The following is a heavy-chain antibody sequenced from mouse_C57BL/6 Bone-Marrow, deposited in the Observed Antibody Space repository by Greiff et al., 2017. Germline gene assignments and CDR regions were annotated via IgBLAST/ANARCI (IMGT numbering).Heavy chain of an antibody. CDR3: GRDLLWQRQDAMDY. D-gene: IGHD2-2*01. V-gene: IGHV1-9*01. CDR1: GYTFTGYW. Sequence: VKLMESGAELMKPGASVKLSCKATGYTFTGYWIEWVKQRPGHGLEWIGEILPGSVSTNYNEKFKGKATFTADTSSNTAYMQLSSLTTEDSSVYYCGRDLLWQRQDAMDYWGQGTSVTVSS. CDR2: ILPGSVST. J-gene: IGHJ4*01.